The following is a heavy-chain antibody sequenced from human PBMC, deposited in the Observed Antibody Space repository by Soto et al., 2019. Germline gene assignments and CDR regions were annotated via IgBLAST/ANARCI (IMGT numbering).Heavy chain of an antibody. J-gene: IGHJ4*02. Sequence: SSVKVSCKASGYMFTGNYMHWVRQAPGQGLEYMGWINPNSGATKYAQKFQGRGTMTWDTSISTAYVELSRMRSDDTAVYYCAPHYPDSSGYFDHWGQGTLVTVSS. CDR3: APHYPDSSGYFDH. CDR1: GYMFTGNY. CDR2: INPNSGAT. V-gene: IGHV1-2*02. D-gene: IGHD3-22*01.